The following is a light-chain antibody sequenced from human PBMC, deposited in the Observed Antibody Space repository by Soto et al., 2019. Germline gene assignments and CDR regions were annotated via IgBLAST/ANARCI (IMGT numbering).Light chain of an antibody. V-gene: IGLV2-14*01. CDR1: SSDVGGYNY. CDR3: CSYTSRSTRV. CDR2: DVS. Sequence: QSALTQPASVSGSPGQSITISCTGTSSDVGGYNYVSWYQQHPGKAPKLMIFDVSNRPSGVSNRFSGSKSGNTASLTISGLQAEDEADYYCCSYTSRSTRVFGTGTKLTVL. J-gene: IGLJ1*01.